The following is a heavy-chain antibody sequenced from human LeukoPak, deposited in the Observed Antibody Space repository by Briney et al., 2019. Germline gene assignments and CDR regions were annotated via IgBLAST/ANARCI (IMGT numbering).Heavy chain of an antibody. CDR2: IYYCGST. CDR1: GGSISSYY. D-gene: IGHD3-10*01. J-gene: IGHJ5*02. CDR3: AREGMKPGWFDP. Sequence: SETLSLTCTVSGGSISSYYWSWIRQPPGKGLEWIGYIYYCGSTNYNPSLKSRVTISVDTSKNQFSLKLSSVTAADTAVYYCAREGMKPGWFDPWGQGTLVTVSS. V-gene: IGHV4-59*01.